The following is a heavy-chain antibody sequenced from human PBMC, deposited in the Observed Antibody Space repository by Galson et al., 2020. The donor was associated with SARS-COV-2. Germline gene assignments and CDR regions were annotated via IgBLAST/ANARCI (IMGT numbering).Heavy chain of an antibody. CDR2: VYYTGTS. J-gene: IGHJ3*02. V-gene: IGHV4-59*12. D-gene: IGHD2-21*02. Sequence: SQTLSLTCSVSGGSLSDYYWSWIRQAPGQGLEYIGYVYYTGTSNSNPSLKSRVTISVDTSKNQFSLELRSVTAADTAVYYCARDGNCGGDRLFGPFDIWGQGTMVTVSS. CDR3: ARDGNCGGDRLFGPFDI. CDR1: GGSLSDYY.